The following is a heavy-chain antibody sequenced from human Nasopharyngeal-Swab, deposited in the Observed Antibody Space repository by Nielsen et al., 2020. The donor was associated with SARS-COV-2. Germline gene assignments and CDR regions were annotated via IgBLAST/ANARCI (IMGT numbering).Heavy chain of an antibody. CDR3: AREKTHYDSSGYYYLWFDP. D-gene: IGHD3-22*01. V-gene: IGHV6-1*01. CDR2: TYYRSKWYN. J-gene: IGHJ5*02. Sequence: WIRQSPSRGLEWLGRTYYRSKWYNDYAVSVKSRITINPDTSKNQFSLQLNSVTPEDTAVYYCAREKTHYDSSGYYYLWFDPWGQGTLVTVSS.